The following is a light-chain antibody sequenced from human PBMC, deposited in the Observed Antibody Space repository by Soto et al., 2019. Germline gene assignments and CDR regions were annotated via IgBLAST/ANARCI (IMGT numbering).Light chain of an antibody. J-gene: IGKJ4*01. V-gene: IGKV1-5*03. CDR2: KAS. Sequence: DIQMTQSPSTLSASVGDRVTITCRARQNINRWLAWYQQRPGKAPNLLIHKASTLEVGVPSRFSGSASGTEFTLAISSLHPDYFAVYFCLQYNVYPLSFDGATKVAIK. CDR3: LQYNVYPLS. CDR1: QNINRW.